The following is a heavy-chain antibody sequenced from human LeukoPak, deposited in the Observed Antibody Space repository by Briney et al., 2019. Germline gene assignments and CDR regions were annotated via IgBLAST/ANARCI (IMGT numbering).Heavy chain of an antibody. Sequence: SQTLSLTCTVSGGSISSGGHYWSWIRQHPGKGLEWIGCIYYSGSTYYNPSLKSRVTISVDTSKNQFSLKLSSATAADTAVYYCARDLIAPSGFDPWGQGTLVTVSS. CDR3: ARDLIAPSGFDP. CDR1: GGSISSGGHY. D-gene: IGHD2/OR15-2a*01. V-gene: IGHV4-31*03. J-gene: IGHJ5*02. CDR2: IYYSGST.